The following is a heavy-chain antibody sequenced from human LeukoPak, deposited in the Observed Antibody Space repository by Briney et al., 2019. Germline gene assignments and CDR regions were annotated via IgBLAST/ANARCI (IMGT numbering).Heavy chain of an antibody. D-gene: IGHD5-18*01. V-gene: IGHV4-59*01. J-gene: IGHJ4*02. CDR3: AREGYSYGYGGAEPAAFDY. CDR2: IYYSGST. CDR1: GGSFSSYY. Sequence: SETLSLTCAVYGGSFSSYYWSWIRQPPGKGLEWIGYIYYSGSTNYNPSLKSRVTISVDTSKNQFSLKLSSVTAADTAVYYCAREGYSYGYGGAEPAAFDYWGQGTLVTVSS.